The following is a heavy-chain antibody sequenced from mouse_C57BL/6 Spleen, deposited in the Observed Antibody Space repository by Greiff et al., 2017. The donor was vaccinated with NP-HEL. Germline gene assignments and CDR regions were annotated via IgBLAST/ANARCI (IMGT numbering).Heavy chain of an antibody. CDR2: INYDGSST. V-gene: IGHV5-16*01. CDR3: ARDKYYGSSYSWFAY. CDR1: GFTFSDYY. J-gene: IGHJ3*01. D-gene: IGHD1-1*01. Sequence: EVKLMESEGGLVQPGSSMKLSCTASGFTFSDYYMAWVRQVPEKGLEWVANINYDGSSTYYLDSLKSRFIISRDNAKNILYLQMSSLKSEDTATYYCARDKYYGSSYSWFAYWGQGTLVTVSA.